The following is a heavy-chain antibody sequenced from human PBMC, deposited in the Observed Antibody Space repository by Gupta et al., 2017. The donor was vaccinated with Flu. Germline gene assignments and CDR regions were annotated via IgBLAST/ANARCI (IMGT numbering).Heavy chain of an antibody. D-gene: IGHD3-9*01. CDR1: GGSFSGYY. CDR2: INHSGST. V-gene: IGHV4-34*01. J-gene: IGHJ4*02. Sequence: QVQLQQWGAGLLKPSETLSLTCAVYGGSFSGYYWSWIRQPPGKGLEWIGEINHSGSTNYNPSLKSRVTISVDTSKNQFSLKLSSVTAADTAVYYCARGPNYDILTGYCLDGCAVVYWGQGTLVTVSS. CDR3: ARGPNYDILTGYCLDGCAVVY.